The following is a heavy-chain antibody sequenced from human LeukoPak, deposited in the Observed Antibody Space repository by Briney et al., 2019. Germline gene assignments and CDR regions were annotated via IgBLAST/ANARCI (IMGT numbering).Heavy chain of an antibody. CDR2: MNPNSGNT. Sequence: ASVKVSCKASGYTFTSYDINWVRQATGQGLEWMGWMNPNSGNTGYAQKFQGRVTMTRNTSIRTAYMELSSLRSEDTAVYYCARIDEGYNHAKDYWGQGTLVTVSS. CDR1: GYTFTSYD. V-gene: IGHV1-8*01. J-gene: IGHJ4*02. CDR3: ARIDEGYNHAKDY. D-gene: IGHD5-24*01.